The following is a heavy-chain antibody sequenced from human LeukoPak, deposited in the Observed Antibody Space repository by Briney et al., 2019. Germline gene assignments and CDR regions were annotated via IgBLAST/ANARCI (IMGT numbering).Heavy chain of an antibody. CDR3: AIRGPDYDIWGYYMDV. Sequence: GASVKVSCKASGYTFSGYYMHWVRQAPGQGLEWMGWINPNNGGTTYAQKFQGRVTMTRDTSISTAYMELSRLSSNDTAVYYCAIRGPDYDIWGYYMDVWGKGTTVTVSS. J-gene: IGHJ6*03. CDR2: INPNNGGT. D-gene: IGHD3-9*01. CDR1: GYTFSGYY. V-gene: IGHV1-2*02.